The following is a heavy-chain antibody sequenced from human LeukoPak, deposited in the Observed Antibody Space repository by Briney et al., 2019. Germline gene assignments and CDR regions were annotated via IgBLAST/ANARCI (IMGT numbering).Heavy chain of an antibody. Sequence: GGSPRLSCAAFGFTFSSYGMHWVRQAPGKGLEWVAFIRYDGSNKYYADSVKGRFTISRDNSKNTLYLQMNSLRAEDTAVYYCAKERTVTAPAGFDYWGQGTLVTVSS. V-gene: IGHV3-30*02. CDR3: AKERTVTAPAGFDY. CDR1: GFTFSSYG. D-gene: IGHD4-11*01. CDR2: IRYDGSNK. J-gene: IGHJ4*02.